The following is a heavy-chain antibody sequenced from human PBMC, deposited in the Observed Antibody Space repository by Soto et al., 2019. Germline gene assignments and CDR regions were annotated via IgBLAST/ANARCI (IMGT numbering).Heavy chain of an antibody. CDR3: AKDASSGITSFDL. CDR2: ISGSGGST. CDR1: GFTFSSYA. V-gene: IGHV3-23*01. J-gene: IGHJ2*01. D-gene: IGHD3-3*01. Sequence: GGSLRLSCAASGFTFSSYAMSWVRQAPGKGLEWVSTISGSGGSTYYADSVKGRFTISRDNSKNTLYLQMNSLRAEDTALYYCAKDASSGITSFDLWGRGTLVTVSS.